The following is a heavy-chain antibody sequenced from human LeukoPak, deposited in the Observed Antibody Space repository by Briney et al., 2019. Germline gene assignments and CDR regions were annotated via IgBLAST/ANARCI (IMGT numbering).Heavy chain of an antibody. D-gene: IGHD6-13*01. V-gene: IGHV3-48*03. CDR3: ASHSSSWYYFDY. J-gene: IGHJ4*02. CDR2: ISSSGSTI. Sequence: GGSLRLSCAASGFTFSSYEMNWVRQAPGKGLEWVSYISSSGSTIYYADSMKGRFTICRDNAKNSLYLQMNSLRAEDTAVYYCASHSSSWYYFDYWGQGTLVTVSS. CDR1: GFTFSSYE.